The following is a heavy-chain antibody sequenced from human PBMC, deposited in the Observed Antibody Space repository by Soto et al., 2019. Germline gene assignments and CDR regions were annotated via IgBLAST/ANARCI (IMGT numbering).Heavy chain of an antibody. CDR2: IYYSGST. CDR3: ARVYGPDLFDY. D-gene: IGHD2-8*01. V-gene: IGHV4-59*01. Sequence: SETLSLTCTVSGGSISSYYWSWIRQPPGKGLEWIGYIYYSGSTNYNPSLKSRVTISVDTSKNQFSLKLSSVTAADTAVYYCARVYGPDLFDYWGQGTLVTVSS. J-gene: IGHJ4*02. CDR1: GGSISSYY.